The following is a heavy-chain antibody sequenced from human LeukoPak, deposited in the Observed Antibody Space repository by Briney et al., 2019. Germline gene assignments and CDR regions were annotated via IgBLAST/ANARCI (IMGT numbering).Heavy chain of an antibody. CDR3: ARVFYCGGGSCYSGPFDY. J-gene: IGHJ4*02. V-gene: IGHV3-74*01. Sequence: GESLRLSCAAAAPTFSSFWMHWVRQPQGKLLVWVSRIHTDGSSTSYADSVQGRFTISRVHAQNTLCVQKDRMRAHDRAVYYEARVFYCGGGSCYSGPFDYWGQGTLVTVSS. D-gene: IGHD2-15*01. CDR2: IHTDGSST. CDR1: APTFSSFW.